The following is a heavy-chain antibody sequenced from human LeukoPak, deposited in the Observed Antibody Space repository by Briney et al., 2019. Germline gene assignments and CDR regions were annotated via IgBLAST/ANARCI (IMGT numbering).Heavy chain of an antibody. Sequence: ASVKVSCKASGYTFTSYSISWVRQAPGQGPEWMGWMSAYNGNTIYAQKVKGRVTMTTDTSTSTAYMELRSLESDDTAVYYCARASYCSDGSCYSDYWGQGTPVTVSS. J-gene: IGHJ4*02. CDR3: ARASYCSDGSCYSDY. CDR1: GYTFTSYS. D-gene: IGHD2-15*01. CDR2: MSAYNGNT. V-gene: IGHV1-18*01.